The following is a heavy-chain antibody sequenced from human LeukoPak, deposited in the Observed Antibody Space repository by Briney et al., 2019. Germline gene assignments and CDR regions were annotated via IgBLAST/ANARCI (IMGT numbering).Heavy chain of an antibody. V-gene: IGHV3-33*01. CDR1: GFTFSSYG. D-gene: IGHD5-18*01. CDR3: ARDIDPGYSYGYWDY. CDR2: IWYDGTYK. Sequence: EGSLRLSCAASGFTFSSYGMHWVRQAPGKGLEWVAVIWYDGTYKYYADSVKGRFTISRDNSKDTLYLQMNSLRAEDTAMYYCARDIDPGYSYGYWDYWGQGTLVTVSS. J-gene: IGHJ4*02.